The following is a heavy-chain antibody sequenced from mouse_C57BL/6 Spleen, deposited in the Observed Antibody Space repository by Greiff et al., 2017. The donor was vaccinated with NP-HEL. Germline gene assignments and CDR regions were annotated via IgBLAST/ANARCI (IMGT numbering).Heavy chain of an antibody. CDR2: ISYDGSN. Sequence: EVQRVESGPGLVKPSQSLSLTCSVTGYSITSGYYWNWIRQFPGNKLEWMGYISYDGSNNYNPSLKNRISITRDTSKNQFFLKLNSVTTEDTATYDWAREDYDGYPGCVWGTGTTVTVSS. J-gene: IGHJ1*03. CDR1: GYSITSGYY. CDR3: AREDYDGYPGCV. D-gene: IGHD2-3*01. V-gene: IGHV3-6*01.